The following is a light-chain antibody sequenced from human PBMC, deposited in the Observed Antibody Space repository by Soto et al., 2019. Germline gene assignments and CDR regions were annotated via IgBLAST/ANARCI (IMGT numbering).Light chain of an antibody. V-gene: IGKV3-15*01. CDR3: QQYNDCPRT. J-gene: IGKJ1*01. Sequence: EIVMTQSPATLSVSPGERATLSCRASQSVNDNLAWYQQTPGQTPRLLIYGASSRATGIPARFSGSGSGTEFTLTISGLQSEDFAVYYCQQYNDCPRTFGQGTKVDIK. CDR2: GAS. CDR1: QSVNDN.